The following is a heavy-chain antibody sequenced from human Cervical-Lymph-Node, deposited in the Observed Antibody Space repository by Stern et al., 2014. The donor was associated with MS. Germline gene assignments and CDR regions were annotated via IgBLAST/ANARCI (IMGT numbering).Heavy chain of an antibody. D-gene: IGHD3-16*01. Sequence: QVQLVQSGAEVKKPGASVKVSCKATGYTFTDYAMHWVRQAPGQRLEWMGWINTGFGHTKYSQKFQGRVTFTRDTSANTAYLELSSLRSEDTAVYYCAATPHLRPPLDPWGQGTLVIVSS. J-gene: IGHJ5*02. CDR3: AATPHLRPPLDP. V-gene: IGHV1-3*04. CDR1: GYTFTDYA. CDR2: INTGFGHT.